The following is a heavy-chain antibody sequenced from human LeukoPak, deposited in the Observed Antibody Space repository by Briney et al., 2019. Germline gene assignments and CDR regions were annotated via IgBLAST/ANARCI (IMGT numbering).Heavy chain of an antibody. J-gene: IGHJ3*02. Sequence: ASVKVSCKASGYPFISYTISWVRQAPGQGREWMGWISAYNGNTNYAQKLQGRVTMTTDTSTSTVYMELRSLRSDDTAVYYCATGEWFSLRPALDIWGQGTMVTVSS. CDR3: ATGEWFSLRPALDI. D-gene: IGHD3-3*01. CDR2: ISAYNGNT. V-gene: IGHV1-18*01. CDR1: GYPFISYT.